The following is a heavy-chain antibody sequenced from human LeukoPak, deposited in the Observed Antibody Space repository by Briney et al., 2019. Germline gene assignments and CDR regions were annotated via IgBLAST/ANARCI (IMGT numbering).Heavy chain of an antibody. CDR1: GFTFSSYS. V-gene: IGHV3-53*01. J-gene: IGHJ3*02. CDR3: AREHPRPGSGAFDI. CDR2: IYSGGGT. D-gene: IGHD1-14*01. Sequence: GGSLRLSCAASGFTFSSYSMNWVRQAPGKGLEWVSVIYSGGGTYYADSVKGRFNVSRDSSKNTLYLQMNNLRAEDTAVYYCAREHPRPGSGAFDIWGQGTMVIVSS.